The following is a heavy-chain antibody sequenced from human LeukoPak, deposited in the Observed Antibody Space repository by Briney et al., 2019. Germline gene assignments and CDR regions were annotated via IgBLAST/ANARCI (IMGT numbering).Heavy chain of an antibody. CDR2: IYTSGST. CDR3: YYMDV. CDR1: GGSISSGSYY. Sequence: PSETLSLTCTVSGGSISSGSYYWSWIRQPAGKGLEWIGRIYTSGSTNYNPSLKSRVSISVDTSKNQFSLKLSSVTAADTAVYYCYYMDVWGKGTTVTISS. J-gene: IGHJ6*03. V-gene: IGHV4-61*02.